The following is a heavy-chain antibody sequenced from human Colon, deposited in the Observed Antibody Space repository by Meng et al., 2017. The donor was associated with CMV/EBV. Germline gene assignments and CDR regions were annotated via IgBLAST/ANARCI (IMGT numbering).Heavy chain of an antibody. Sequence: GEALEISCAASGFTFSCYWMSGVRQAPGEGLEWVANIKQDGSEKYYVDSVKGRFTISRDIAKTSLYLQMNSLSAEDTAVYYCARARAGLRLLEWLRYYYYGMDVWGQGTMVTVSS. CDR3: ARARAGLRLLEWLRYYYYGMDV. J-gene: IGHJ6*02. CDR1: GFTFSCYW. D-gene: IGHD3-3*01. CDR2: IKQDGSEK. V-gene: IGHV3-7*01.